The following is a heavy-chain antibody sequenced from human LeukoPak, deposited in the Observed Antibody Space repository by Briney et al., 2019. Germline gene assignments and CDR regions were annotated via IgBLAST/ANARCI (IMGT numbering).Heavy chain of an antibody. CDR1: GGSVSSGSYY. CDR2: IYYSGST. J-gene: IGHJ4*02. V-gene: IGHV4-61*01. Sequence: SETLSLTCTVSGGSVSSGSYYWSWIRQPPGKGLEWIGYIYYSGSTNYNPSLKSQVTISVDTSKNQFSLKLSSVTAADTAVYYCARETYYYGSGSHFDYWGQGTLVTVSS. CDR3: ARETYYYGSGSHFDY. D-gene: IGHD3-10*01.